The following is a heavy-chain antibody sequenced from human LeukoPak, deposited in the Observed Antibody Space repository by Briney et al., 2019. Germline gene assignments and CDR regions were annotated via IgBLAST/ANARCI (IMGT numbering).Heavy chain of an antibody. CDR2: IYYSGST. Sequence: SETLSLTCTVSGGSISSYYWTWIRQPPGKGLEWIGYIYYSGSTKYNPSLKSRLTISVDTSKNQFSLRLSSVTAADTAVYYCARDRDSSGYLNWFDPWGQGTLVTVSS. CDR3: ARDRDSSGYLNWFDP. J-gene: IGHJ5*02. D-gene: IGHD3-22*01. V-gene: IGHV4-59*01. CDR1: GGSISSYY.